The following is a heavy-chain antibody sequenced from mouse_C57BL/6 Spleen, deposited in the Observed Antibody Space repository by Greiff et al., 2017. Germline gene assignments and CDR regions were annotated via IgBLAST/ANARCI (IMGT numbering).Heavy chain of an antibody. J-gene: IGHJ1*03. CDR2: IDPSVSYT. Sequence: VQLQQPGAELVKPGASVKLSCKASGYTFTSYWMQWVKQRPGQGLEWIGEIDPSVSYTNYNQKFKGKATLTVDTSSSTAYMQLSSLTSEDSAVYYCARGYGSSYWYFDVWGTGTTVTVSS. CDR3: ARGYGSSYWYFDV. D-gene: IGHD1-1*01. V-gene: IGHV1-50*01. CDR1: GYTFTSYW.